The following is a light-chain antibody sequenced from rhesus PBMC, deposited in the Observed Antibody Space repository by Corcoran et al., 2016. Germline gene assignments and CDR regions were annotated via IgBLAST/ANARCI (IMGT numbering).Light chain of an antibody. J-gene: IGKJ1*01. CDR3: QQYYDLLPT. V-gene: IGKV3-40*03. Sequence: EIVMTQSPDTLSLSPGETATLSCRPSESVGRYLAWYQQKPGQPPRPLMYEASNRATDIPDRFSGSGAGTEFTLTISSLEPEDVGVYHCQQYYDLLPTFGQGTKVEIK. CDR2: EAS. CDR1: ESVGRY.